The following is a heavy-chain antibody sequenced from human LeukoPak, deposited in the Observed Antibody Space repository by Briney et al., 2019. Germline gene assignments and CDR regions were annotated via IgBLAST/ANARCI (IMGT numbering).Heavy chain of an antibody. D-gene: IGHD3-10*01. Sequence: GGSLRLSCAASGFTFNNHAMTWVRQAPGKGLEWVSVITGSGDGRYYADSVKGRFTISRDNSKNTLHLQMNSLRAEDTALYYCAKDILTYYYGSGGYYFAPGGRGPLVAVSS. CDR1: GFTFNNHA. V-gene: IGHV3-23*01. CDR2: ITGSGDGR. J-gene: IGHJ5*02. CDR3: AKDILTYYYGSGGYYFAP.